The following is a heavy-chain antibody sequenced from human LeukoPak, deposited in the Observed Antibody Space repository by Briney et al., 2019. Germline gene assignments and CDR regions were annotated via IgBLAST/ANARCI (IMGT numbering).Heavy chain of an antibody. CDR2: IYPGDSDT. D-gene: IGHD3-22*01. Sequence: GESLKISCKGSGYSFTSYWIGWVRQMPGKGLEWMGIIYPGDSDTRYSPSFQGQVTISADKSISTAYLQWSSLKASDTAMYYCARPSSAHYYDSSGYYSLWYFQHWGQGTLVTVSS. CDR3: ARPSSAHYYDSSGYYSLWYFQH. J-gene: IGHJ1*01. V-gene: IGHV5-51*01. CDR1: GYSFTSYW.